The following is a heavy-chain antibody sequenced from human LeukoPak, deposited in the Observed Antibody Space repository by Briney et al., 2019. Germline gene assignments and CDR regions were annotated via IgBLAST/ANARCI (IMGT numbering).Heavy chain of an antibody. CDR1: GGSIGTYY. V-gene: IGHV4-59*01. J-gene: IGHJ3*02. D-gene: IGHD6-13*01. CDR2: IYYSGST. CDR3: ASGIADAFDI. Sequence: SETLSLTCTVSGGSIGTYYWMWIRQPPGKGLEWIGYIYYSGSTKYNPSLKSRLTMSVDTSKNQFSLKLSSVTAADTAVYYCASGIADAFDIWGQGTMVTVSS.